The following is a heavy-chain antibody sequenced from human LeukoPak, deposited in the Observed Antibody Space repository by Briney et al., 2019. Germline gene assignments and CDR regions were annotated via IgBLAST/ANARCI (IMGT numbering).Heavy chain of an antibody. CDR1: GFTFSSYW. CDR3: ARDLGQYYDTSDNWFDP. CDR2: INSDGINT. Sequence: GGSLRLSCAASGFTFSSYWMHWVRQAPGKGLVWVSRINSDGINTSCADSVKGRFTISRDNAKNTLNLQMNSLRAEDTAVYYCARDLGQYYDTSDNWFDPWGQGTLVTVSS. D-gene: IGHD3-22*01. J-gene: IGHJ5*02. V-gene: IGHV3-74*01.